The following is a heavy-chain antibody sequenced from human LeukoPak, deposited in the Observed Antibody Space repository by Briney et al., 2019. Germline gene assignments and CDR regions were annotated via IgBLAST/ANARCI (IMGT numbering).Heavy chain of an antibody. Sequence: GASVKVSCKASGYTFTGYYMHWVRQAPVQGLEWMGWINPNSGGTNYAQKFQGWVTMTRDTSISTAYMELSRLRSDDTAVYYCARARRYCSGGSCYPEYFQHWGQGTLVTVSS. CDR2: INPNSGGT. D-gene: IGHD2-15*01. CDR1: GYTFTGYY. J-gene: IGHJ1*01. CDR3: ARARRYCSGGSCYPEYFQH. V-gene: IGHV1-2*04.